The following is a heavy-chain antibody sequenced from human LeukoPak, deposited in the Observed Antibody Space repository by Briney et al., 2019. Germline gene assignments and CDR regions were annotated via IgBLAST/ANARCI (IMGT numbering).Heavy chain of an antibody. D-gene: IGHD1-26*01. CDR2: IYTSGST. J-gene: IGHJ6*03. CDR1: GGSISSYY. Sequence: PSETLSLTCTVSGGSISSYYWSWIRQPPGKGLEWIGYIYTSGSTNYNPSLKSRVTISVDTSKNQFSLKLSSVTAADTAVCYCARRVQSGSYYDYYYMDVWGKGTTVTVSS. V-gene: IGHV4-4*09. CDR3: ARRVQSGSYYDYYYMDV.